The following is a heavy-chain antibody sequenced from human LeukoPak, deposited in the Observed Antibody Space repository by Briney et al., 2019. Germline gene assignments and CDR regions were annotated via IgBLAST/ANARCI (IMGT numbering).Heavy chain of an antibody. CDR1: GFTFSSYA. J-gene: IGHJ4*02. CDR3: ARAGDSSGYYDY. V-gene: IGHV3-64*01. D-gene: IGHD3-22*01. Sequence: PGGSLRLSCAASGFTFSSYAMHWVPQAPGKGLEYVSAISSNGGSTYYANSVKGRFTISRDNSKNTLYLQMGSLRAEDMAVYYCARAGDSSGYYDYWGQGTLVTVSS. CDR2: ISSNGGST.